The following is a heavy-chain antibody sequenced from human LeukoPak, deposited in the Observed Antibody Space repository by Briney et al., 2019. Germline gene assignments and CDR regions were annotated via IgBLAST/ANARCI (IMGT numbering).Heavy chain of an antibody. Sequence: SQTLSLTCTVSGGSISSSSYYWGWIRQPPGKGLEWIGSIYYSGSTYYNPSLKSRVTISVDTSKNQFSLKLSSVTAADTAVYYCARLDMIVVVTFDYWGQGTLVTVSS. CDR2: IYYSGST. D-gene: IGHD3-22*01. CDR3: ARLDMIVVVTFDY. V-gene: IGHV4-39*01. J-gene: IGHJ4*02. CDR1: GGSISSSSYY.